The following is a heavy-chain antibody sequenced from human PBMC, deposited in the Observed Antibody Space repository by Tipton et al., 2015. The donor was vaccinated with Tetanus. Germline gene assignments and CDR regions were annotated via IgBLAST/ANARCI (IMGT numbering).Heavy chain of an antibody. V-gene: IGHV4-61*01. CDR2: TYYSGST. CDR3: AREPAATGTSLFDY. CDR1: GASIGSISYY. Sequence: TLSLTCTVSGASIGSISYYWSWIRQPPGKGLEWIGYTYYSGSTGYNPSLKSRVTISIDSSKNQFSLKLTSVTAADTAMYYCAREPAATGTSLFDYWGQGALVTVSS. J-gene: IGHJ4*02. D-gene: IGHD6-13*01.